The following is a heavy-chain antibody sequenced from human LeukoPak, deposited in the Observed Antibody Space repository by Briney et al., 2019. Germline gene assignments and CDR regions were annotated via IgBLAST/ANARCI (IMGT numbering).Heavy chain of an antibody. CDR1: GFTVSSNY. CDR3: ASDGYGNNYMDV. Sequence: GGSLRLSCAASGFTVSSNYMSWVRQAPGKGLEWVSVIYSGGTTYYADSVKGRFTISRDNSKNTLYLQMNSLRAEDTAVYYCASDGYGNNYMDVWGKGTTVTVSS. V-gene: IGHV3-53*01. CDR2: IYSGGTT. J-gene: IGHJ6*03. D-gene: IGHD1/OR15-1a*01.